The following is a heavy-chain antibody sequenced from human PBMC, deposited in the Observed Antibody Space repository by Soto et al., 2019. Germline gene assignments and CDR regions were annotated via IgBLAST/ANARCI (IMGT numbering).Heavy chain of an antibody. J-gene: IGHJ6*02. CDR3: ARDGQGLAPYALDV. D-gene: IGHD6-19*01. Sequence: QVQLVESGGGVAQPGRSLRLSCTVSGFTFSGHAMHWVRQAPGKGLEWVTQIWYDGSNKYYAESVKGRFTISRDNSKNTLNLQRNRLRVEDTAVYYCARDGQGLAPYALDVWGQGTSVTVSS. CDR2: IWYDGSNK. V-gene: IGHV3-33*01. CDR1: GFTFSGHA.